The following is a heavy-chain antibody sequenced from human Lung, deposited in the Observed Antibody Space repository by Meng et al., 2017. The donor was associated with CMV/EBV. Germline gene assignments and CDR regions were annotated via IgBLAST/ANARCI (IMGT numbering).Heavy chain of an antibody. J-gene: IGHJ5*02. CDR3: ARARDRSVPGRFDP. Sequence: GGSLRLXCAASGFTFSDYYMSWIRQAPGKGLEWFSYISNSGTTIYYTDPVKGRFTISRDNAENSLYLQMNSLRVEDTAVYYCARARDRSVPGRFDPWGQGTLVTVSS. CDR1: GFTFSDYY. D-gene: IGHD3-10*02. V-gene: IGHV3-11*01. CDR2: ISNSGTTI.